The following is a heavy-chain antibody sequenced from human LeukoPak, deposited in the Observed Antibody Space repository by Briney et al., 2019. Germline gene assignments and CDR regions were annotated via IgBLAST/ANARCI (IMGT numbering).Heavy chain of an antibody. CDR2: INSDGSGT. D-gene: IGHD6-13*01. CDR3: AKDGGRAAAGTVDS. Sequence: PGGSLRLSCATSGFIFGNYRMHWVRQAPGKGLVWVSRINSDGSGTDYAESVKGRFTISRDNAKNTLYLHMSSLRVEDTAVYYCAKDGGRAAAGTVDSWGQGALVTVSS. V-gene: IGHV3-74*01. J-gene: IGHJ4*02. CDR1: GFIFGNYR.